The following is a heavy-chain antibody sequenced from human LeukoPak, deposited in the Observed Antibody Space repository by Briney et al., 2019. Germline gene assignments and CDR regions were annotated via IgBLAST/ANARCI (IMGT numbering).Heavy chain of an antibody. J-gene: IGHJ6*03. V-gene: IGHV4-38-2*01. D-gene: IGHD2-2*01. Sequence: SETVSLTCAVSGYSISCGYYWGRIRQPPGKGLEWIGSIYHSGSTYYNPSLKSRVTISVDTPKNQFSLKLSSVTAADTAVYCGASNRWSCTSCYFRAWYIDVWGKGTTVTVSS. CDR2: IYHSGST. CDR1: GYSISCGYY. CDR3: ASNRWSCTSCYFRAWYIDV.